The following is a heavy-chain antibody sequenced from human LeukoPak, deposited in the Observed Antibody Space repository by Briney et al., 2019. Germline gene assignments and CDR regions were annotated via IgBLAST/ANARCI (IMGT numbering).Heavy chain of an antibody. J-gene: IGHJ4*02. CDR1: GFTFSSYA. Sequence: GGSLRLSCAASGFTFSSYAMSWVRQAPGKGLEWVSAICCSGGSTYYAHSLGRRFTIHRDNSTNPVYVEMNSLRAEATAAYFWAKGRVSPDDWGQGTRVTVS. CDR2: ICCSGGST. CDR3: AKGRVSPDD. V-gene: IGHV3-23*01. D-gene: IGHD3-10*01.